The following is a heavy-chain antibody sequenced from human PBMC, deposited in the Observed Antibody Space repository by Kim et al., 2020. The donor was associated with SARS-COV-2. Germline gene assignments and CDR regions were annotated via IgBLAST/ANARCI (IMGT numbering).Heavy chain of an antibody. CDR3: ARANYDILTGYYIEY. J-gene: IGHJ4*02. D-gene: IGHD3-9*01. CDR2: IYYSGST. Sequence: GKGLEWIGYIYYSGSTYYNPSLKSRVTISVDTSKNQFSLKLSSVTAADTAVYYCARANYDILTGYYIEYWGQGTLVTVSS. V-gene: IGHV4-31*02.